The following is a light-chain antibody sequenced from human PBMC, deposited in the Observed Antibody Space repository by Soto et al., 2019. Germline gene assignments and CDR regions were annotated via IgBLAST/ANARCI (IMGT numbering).Light chain of an antibody. J-gene: IGLJ3*02. CDR2: EVS. Sequence: QSALTRHASVSGSPGQSITISCTGTNSDVGGYDYVSWYQQHPGKAPKLMIYEVSHRPSGVSNRFSGSRSGNTASLTISGLQAEDEADYYCSSYTSSTTLGVFGGGTKLTVL. V-gene: IGLV2-14*01. CDR3: SSYTSSTTLGV. CDR1: NSDVGGYDY.